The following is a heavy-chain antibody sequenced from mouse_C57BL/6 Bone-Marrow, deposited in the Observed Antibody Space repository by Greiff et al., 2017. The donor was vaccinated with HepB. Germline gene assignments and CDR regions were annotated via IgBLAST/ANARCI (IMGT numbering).Heavy chain of an antibody. V-gene: IGHV1-55*01. Sequence: VQLQQPGAELVKPGASVKMSCKASGYTFTSYWITWVKQRPGQGLEWIGDIYPGSGSTNYNEKFKSKATLTVDTSSSTAYMQLSSLTSEDSAVYYCARDPYYSNYSWFAYWGQGTLVTVSA. CDR3: ARDPYYSNYSWFAY. CDR2: IYPGSGST. CDR1: GYTFTSYW. J-gene: IGHJ3*01. D-gene: IGHD2-5*01.